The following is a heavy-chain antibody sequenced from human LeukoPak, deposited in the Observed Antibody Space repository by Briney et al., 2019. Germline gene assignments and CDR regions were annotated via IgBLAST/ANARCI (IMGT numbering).Heavy chain of an antibody. CDR2: VNPDTGNT. D-gene: IGHD3/OR15-3a*01. Sequence: ASVKVSFTAAGHSFTTFHINWVRQAPGQGPEWMGWVNPDTGNTGFAQKFQGRVTITQNSSLTTVYMELSSLTSEDTAVYYCARRGLVAGIYDLVYGFDLWGQGTMVTVSS. CDR3: ARRGLVAGIYDLVYGFDL. J-gene: IGHJ3*01. CDR1: GHSFTTFH. V-gene: IGHV1-8*03.